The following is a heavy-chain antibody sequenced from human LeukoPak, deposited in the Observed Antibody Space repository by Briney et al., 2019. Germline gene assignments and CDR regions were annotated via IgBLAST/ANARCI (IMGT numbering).Heavy chain of an antibody. J-gene: IGHJ3*02. CDR3: ARVGAGNDYGDYVVHDAFDI. D-gene: IGHD4-17*01. CDR2: IYHSGST. CDR1: GGSISSSNW. Sequence: SGTLSLTCAVSGGSISSSNWWSWVRQPPGKGLEWNGEIYHSGSTNYNPSLKSRVTISVDKSKNQFSLKLSSVTAADTAVYYCARVGAGNDYGDYVVHDAFDIWGQGTMVTVSS. V-gene: IGHV4-4*02.